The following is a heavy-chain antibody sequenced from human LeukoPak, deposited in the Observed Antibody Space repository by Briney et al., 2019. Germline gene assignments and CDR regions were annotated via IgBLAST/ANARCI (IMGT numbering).Heavy chain of an antibody. J-gene: IGHJ4*02. D-gene: IGHD3-22*01. Sequence: ASVKVSCKASGCTFTGYYMHWVRQAPGQGLEWMGWINLNSGGTNYAQKFQGRVTMTRDTSISTAYMELSRLRSDDTAVYYCARARNYYDSSGSFDYWGQGTLVTVSS. CDR1: GCTFTGYY. CDR3: ARARNYYDSSGSFDY. V-gene: IGHV1-2*02. CDR2: INLNSGGT.